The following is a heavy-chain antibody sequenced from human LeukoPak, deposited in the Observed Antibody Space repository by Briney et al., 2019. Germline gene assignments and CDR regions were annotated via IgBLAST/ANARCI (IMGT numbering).Heavy chain of an antibody. J-gene: IGHJ4*02. V-gene: IGHV3-48*04. CDR2: ISSSGGTI. Sequence: PGGSLRLSCAASGFTFSSYSMNWVRQAPGKGLEWVSYISSSGGTIDYADCERGRFTISRDNAKNSLYLQMNSLRAEDTAVYYCARLRGYSYGYGDFWGRGTLVTVSS. CDR1: GFTFSSYS. D-gene: IGHD5-18*01. CDR3: ARLRGYSYGYGDF.